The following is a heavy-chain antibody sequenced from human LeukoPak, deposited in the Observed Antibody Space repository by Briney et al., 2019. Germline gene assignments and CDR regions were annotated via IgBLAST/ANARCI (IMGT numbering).Heavy chain of an antibody. CDR1: GFTFSSYA. D-gene: IGHD2-2*03. CDR2: ISGSGGST. J-gene: IGHJ3*02. V-gene: IGHV3-23*01. Sequence: GGSLRLSCAASGFTFSSYAMSWVRQAPGKGLEWVSAISGSGGSTYYADSVKGRFTISRDNSKNTLYLQMNSLRAEDTAVYYCAKGRLDIVVVPAAQGDAFDIWGQGTMVTVSS. CDR3: AKGRLDIVVVPAAQGDAFDI.